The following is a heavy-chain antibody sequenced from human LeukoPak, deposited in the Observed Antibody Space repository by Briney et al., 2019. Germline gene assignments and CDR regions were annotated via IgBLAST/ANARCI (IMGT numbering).Heavy chain of an antibody. V-gene: IGHV1-46*01. CDR1: GYTFTSYY. J-gene: IGHJ3*02. CDR3: ARDQRDGYNSDAFDI. D-gene: IGHD5-24*01. Sequence: ASVKVSCKASGYTFTSYYMHWVRQAPGQGLEWMGIINPSGGSASYAQKFQGRVTMTRDTSTSTVYMELSSLRSEDTAVYYCARDQRDGYNSDAFDIWGQGTMVTVSS. CDR2: INPSGGSA.